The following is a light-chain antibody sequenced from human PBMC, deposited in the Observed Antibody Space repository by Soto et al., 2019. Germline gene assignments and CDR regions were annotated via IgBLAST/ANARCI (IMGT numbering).Light chain of an antibody. CDR1: QDIANY. V-gene: IGKV1-33*01. CDR3: QQYDNLPLT. CDR2: DAS. J-gene: IGKJ4*01. Sequence: DIQMTQSPSSLSASVGDRVTITCQASQDIANYLNWYQQKAGRAPKFLIYDASNLETGVPSRFSGSGSGTDFTLTISSLQPEDIATYHCQQYDNLPLTFGGGTKVEIK.